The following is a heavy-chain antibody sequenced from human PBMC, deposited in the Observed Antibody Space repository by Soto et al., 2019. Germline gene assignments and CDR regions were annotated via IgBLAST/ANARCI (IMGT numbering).Heavy chain of an antibody. D-gene: IGHD1-26*01. Sequence: ASVKVSCKASGYTFTSYAMHWVRQAPGQGLEWMGWISAYNGNTNYAQKLQGRVTMTTDTSTSTAYMELRSLRSDDTAVYYCARDHVVRGNYYDYWGQGTLVTVSS. CDR3: ARDHVVRGNYYDY. J-gene: IGHJ4*02. CDR1: GYTFTSYA. CDR2: ISAYNGNT. V-gene: IGHV1-18*01.